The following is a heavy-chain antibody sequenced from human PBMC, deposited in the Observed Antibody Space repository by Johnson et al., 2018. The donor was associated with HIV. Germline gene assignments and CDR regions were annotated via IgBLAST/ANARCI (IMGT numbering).Heavy chain of an antibody. CDR3: AKDRGRRDPHAFDI. D-gene: IGHD3-10*01. Sequence: VQLVESGGGLVQPGGSLRLSCAASGFTFSSYAMSWVRQAPGKGLEWVSRINSDGSTTSYADSVKGRFTISRDNAKNTLYLQMNSLRAEDTAVYYCAKDRGRRDPHAFDIWGQGTMVTVSS. V-gene: IGHV3-74*01. J-gene: IGHJ3*02. CDR2: INSDGSTT. CDR1: GFTFSSYA.